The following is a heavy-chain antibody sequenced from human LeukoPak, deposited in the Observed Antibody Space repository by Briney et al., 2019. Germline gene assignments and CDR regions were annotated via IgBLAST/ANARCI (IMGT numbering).Heavy chain of an antibody. J-gene: IGHJ5*02. CDR1: GVSISDSDYY. CDR3: ARNGEGLLWFGETNWFDP. CDR2: IYYSGYT. Sequence: PSETLSLTCTVSGVSISDSDYYWGWIRQPPGKGLEWIVSIYYSGYTYYNPSLKSRVTISVDTSENQFSLKLSSVTAADTAVYYCARNGEGLLWFGETNWFDPWGQGTQVTVSS. V-gene: IGHV4-39*01. D-gene: IGHD3-10*01.